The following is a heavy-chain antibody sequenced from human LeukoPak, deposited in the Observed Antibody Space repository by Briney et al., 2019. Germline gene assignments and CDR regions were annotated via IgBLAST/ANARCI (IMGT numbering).Heavy chain of an antibody. J-gene: IGHJ4*02. V-gene: IGHV1-2*02. CDR3: ARVPRIAAAGSYFDY. CDR2: INPNSGGT. CDR1: GYTFTGYY. Sequence: ASVKVSCKASGYTFTGYYMHWVRQAPGQGLEWMGWINPNSGGTNYAQKFQGRVTMTRDPSISTAYMELSRLRSDDTAVYYCARVPRIAAAGSYFDYWGQGTLVTVSS. D-gene: IGHD6-13*01.